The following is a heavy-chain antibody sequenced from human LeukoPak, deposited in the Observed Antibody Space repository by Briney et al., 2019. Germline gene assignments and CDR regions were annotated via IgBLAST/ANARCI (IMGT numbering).Heavy chain of an antibody. V-gene: IGHV3-23*01. CDR1: GFTFSSYA. D-gene: IGHD6-19*01. CDR2: IRGSGGST. Sequence: GGSLRLSCAASGFTFSSYAMSWVRQAPGKGLEWVSAIRGSGGSTYYADSVKGRFTISRDNSKNTLYLQMNSLRAEDTAVYYCAKYHSSGWYVERGLDYWGQGTLVTVSS. J-gene: IGHJ4*02. CDR3: AKYHSSGWYVERGLDY.